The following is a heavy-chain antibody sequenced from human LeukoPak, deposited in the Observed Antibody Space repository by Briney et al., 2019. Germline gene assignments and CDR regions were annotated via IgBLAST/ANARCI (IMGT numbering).Heavy chain of an antibody. CDR3: ARYGYCSSPSCYTAYYYSGMDV. V-gene: IGHV1-69*04. CDR2: IIPILGIA. Sequence: ASVKVSCKASGGTFSSYAISWVRQAPGQGLEWMGRIIPILGIANYAQKFQGRVTITADKSTSTAYMELSSLRSEDTAVYYCARYGYCSSPSCYTAYYYSGMDVWGQGTTATVSS. D-gene: IGHD2-2*02. J-gene: IGHJ6*02. CDR1: GGTFSSYA.